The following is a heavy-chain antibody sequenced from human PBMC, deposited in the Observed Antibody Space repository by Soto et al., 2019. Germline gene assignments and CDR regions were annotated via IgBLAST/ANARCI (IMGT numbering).Heavy chain of an antibody. D-gene: IGHD3-10*01. CDR1: GFTFSSYA. V-gene: IGHV3-23*01. J-gene: IGHJ4*02. CDR3: STGEYDTTCLVY. Sequence: GGSLRLSCAASGFTFSSYAMSWFRQAPGKGLAWVSDISGSGGSTYYADSVKGRFTISRDNSKNTLYLQMNSLRAEDTAVYYCSTGEYDTTCLVYWGEGILVTVSA. CDR2: ISGSGGST.